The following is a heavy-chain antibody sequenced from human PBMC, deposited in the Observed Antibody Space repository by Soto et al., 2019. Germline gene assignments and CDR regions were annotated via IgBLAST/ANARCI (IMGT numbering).Heavy chain of an antibody. CDR1: GGRYSSCA. CDR3: ARSVESGSYYYYYGMDV. D-gene: IGHD1-26*01. CDR2: MNPKSGNT. Sequence: GASVEVSCRACGGRYSSCASSSVQHATEQVLEWMGGMNPKSGNTGYEQKFQGRVTKTRNTSIRTAYMELSSLRSEDTAVYYCARSVESGSYYYYYGMDVWGQGTTVTLPS. J-gene: IGHJ6*02. V-gene: IGHV1-8*02.